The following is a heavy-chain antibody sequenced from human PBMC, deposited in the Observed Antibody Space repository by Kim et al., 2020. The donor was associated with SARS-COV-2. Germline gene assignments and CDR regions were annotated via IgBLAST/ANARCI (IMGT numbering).Heavy chain of an antibody. CDR2: ISYDGSNK. Sequence: GGSLRLSCAASGFTFSSYAMHWVRQAPGKGLEWVAVISYDGSNKYYADSVKGRFTISRDNSKNTLYLQMNSLRAEDTAVYYCARGDRKGYYDSSGYYPVDAFDIWGQWTMVTVSS. J-gene: IGHJ3*02. V-gene: IGHV3-30*04. CDR3: ARGDRKGYYDSSGYYPVDAFDI. CDR1: GFTFSSYA. D-gene: IGHD3-22*01.